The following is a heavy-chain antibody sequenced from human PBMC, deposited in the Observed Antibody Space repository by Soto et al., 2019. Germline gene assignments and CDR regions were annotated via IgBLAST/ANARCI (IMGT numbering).Heavy chain of an antibody. CDR1: GDTFTDDC. CDR2: VNPSGGHT. CDR3: ARGGHVVVVTAALDY. V-gene: IGHV1-46*01. Sequence: QVQLMQSGAEVKKPGASVKVSCMASGDTFTDDCIHWVRQAPGQGLEWMGTVNPSGGHTTYAQHFLGRVTMTRDTSTSTLYMELTSLTSDDTAIYYCARGGHVVVVTAALDYWGQGTLVTVSS. J-gene: IGHJ4*02. D-gene: IGHD2-21*02.